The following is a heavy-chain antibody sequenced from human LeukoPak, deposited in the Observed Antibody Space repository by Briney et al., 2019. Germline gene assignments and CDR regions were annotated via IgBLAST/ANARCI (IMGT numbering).Heavy chain of an antibody. CDR3: AASYYYDSSFSWFDP. J-gene: IGHJ5*02. CDR1: GFTFTSSA. V-gene: IGHV1-58*02. D-gene: IGHD3-22*01. Sequence: SVKVSCKASGFTFTSSAMQWVRQARGQRLEWIGCIVVGSGNTNYAQKFQERVTITRDMSTSTAYMELSSLRSEDTAVYYCAASYYYDSSFSWFDPWGQGTLVTVSS. CDR2: IVVGSGNT.